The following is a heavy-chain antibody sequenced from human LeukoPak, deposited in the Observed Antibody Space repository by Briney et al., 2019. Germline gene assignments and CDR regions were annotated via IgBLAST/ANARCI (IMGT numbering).Heavy chain of an antibody. D-gene: IGHD3-10*01. V-gene: IGHV1-46*01. CDR1: GYTFTGYY. Sequence: GASVKVSCKASGYTFTGYYMHWVRQAPGQGLEWMGIINPSGGSTSYAQKFQGRVTMTRDTSTSTVYMELSSLRSEDTAVYYCASNGLLWFGELPLWGQGTLVTVSS. CDR3: ASNGLLWFGELPL. J-gene: IGHJ4*02. CDR2: INPSGGST.